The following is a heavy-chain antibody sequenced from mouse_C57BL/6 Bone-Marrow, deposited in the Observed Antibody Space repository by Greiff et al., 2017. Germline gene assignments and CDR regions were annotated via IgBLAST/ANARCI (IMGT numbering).Heavy chain of an antibody. CDR1: GFTFSSYA. CDR3: ARDYYGSTYYAMDY. D-gene: IGHD1-1*01. V-gene: IGHV5-4*01. Sequence: EVQGVESGGGLVKPGGSLKLSCAASGFTFSSYAMSWVRQTPEKRLEWVATISDGGSYTYYPDNVKGRFTISRDNDKNNLYLQMSHLKSEDTAMYDCARDYYGSTYYAMDYWGQGTSVTVSS. J-gene: IGHJ4*01. CDR2: ISDGGSYT.